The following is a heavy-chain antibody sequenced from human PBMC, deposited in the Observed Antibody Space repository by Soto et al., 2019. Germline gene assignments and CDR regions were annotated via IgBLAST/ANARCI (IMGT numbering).Heavy chain of an antibody. CDR1: GFTFSSYV. D-gene: IGHD3-22*01. J-gene: IGHJ4*02. CDR3: ARDYYKYYDSSGYYRSPAY. V-gene: IGHV3-30-3*01. Sequence: PGGSLRLSCAASGFTFSSYVMHWVRQTPGKGLEWVALISYDGSDKDYADSVKGRLTISRDNSRNTLFLQMNSLRAEDTAVYFCARDYYKYYDSSGYYRSPAYWGQGTLVTVSS. CDR2: ISYDGSDK.